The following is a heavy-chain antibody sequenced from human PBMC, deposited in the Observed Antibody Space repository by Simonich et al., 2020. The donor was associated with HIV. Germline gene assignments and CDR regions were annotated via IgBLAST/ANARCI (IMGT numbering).Heavy chain of an antibody. Sequence: QVQLVQSGAEGKKPGASVKVSCKASGYTFTGYYMHWVRQAPGQGLEWMGWVNPNRGGTNATQKFQGMVTMTSETSISTAYMELSRLRSDDTAVYYCARILPIKIIDSDAFDIWGQGTMVTVSS. V-gene: IGHV1-2*02. J-gene: IGHJ3*02. CDR3: ARILPIKIIDSDAFDI. CDR1: GYTFTGYY. CDR2: VNPNRGGT.